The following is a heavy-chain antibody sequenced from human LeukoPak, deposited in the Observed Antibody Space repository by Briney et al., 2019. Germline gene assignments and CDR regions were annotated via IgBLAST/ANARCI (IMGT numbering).Heavy chain of an antibody. V-gene: IGHV3-48*01. CDR2: ISSSSSTI. CDR1: GFTFSSYS. D-gene: IGHD3-16*01. CDR3: ARDPKGLLYSYYFDY. J-gene: IGHJ4*02. Sequence: PGGSLRLSCAASGFTFSSYSMNWVRQAPGKGLEWVSYISSSSSTIYYADSVKGRFTISRDNAKNSLYLQMNSLRAEDTAVYYCARDPKGLLYSYYFDYWGQGTLVTVSS.